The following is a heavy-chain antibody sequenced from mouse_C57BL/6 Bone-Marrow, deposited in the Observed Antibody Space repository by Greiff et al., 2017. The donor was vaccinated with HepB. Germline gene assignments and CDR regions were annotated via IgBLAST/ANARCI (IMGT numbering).Heavy chain of an antibody. CDR3: ARWGDYAFDY. J-gene: IGHJ2*01. D-gene: IGHD2-4*01. V-gene: IGHV5-12*01. Sequence: EVQRVESGGGLVQPGGSLKLSCAASGFTFSDYYMYWVRQTPEKRLEWVAYISNGGGSTYYPDTVKGRFTISRDNAKNTLYLQMSRLKSEDTAMYYCARWGDYAFDYWGQGTTLTVSS. CDR2: ISNGGGST. CDR1: GFTFSDYY.